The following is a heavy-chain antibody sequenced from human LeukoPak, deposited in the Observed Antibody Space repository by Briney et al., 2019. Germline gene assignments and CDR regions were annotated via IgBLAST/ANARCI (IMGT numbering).Heavy chain of an antibody. CDR2: ISSSSSTI. CDR3: AKDRLLNCRGDCYIFDY. CDR1: GFTFSSYS. Sequence: GGSLRLSCAASGFTFSSYSMNWVRQAPGKGLKWVSYISSSSSTIYYADSVKGRFTISRDNAKNSLYLQMNSLRAEDTAVYYCAKDRLLNCRGDCYIFDYWGQGTVVTVSS. J-gene: IGHJ4*02. V-gene: IGHV3-48*01. D-gene: IGHD2-21*02.